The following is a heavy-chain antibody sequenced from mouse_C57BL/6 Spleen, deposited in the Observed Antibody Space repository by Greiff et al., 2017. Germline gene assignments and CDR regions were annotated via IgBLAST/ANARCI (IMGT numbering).Heavy chain of an antibody. Sequence: QVQLQQPGAELVKPGASVKLSCKASGYTFTSYWLQWVKQRPGQGLGWIGGIDPSDSYTNYNQKFKGKATWTGDTAASTAYMQLSSLTSEDSAVYYCARGVLRWGQGTTLTVSS. V-gene: IGHV1-50*01. CDR2: IDPSDSYT. CDR1: GYTFTSYW. J-gene: IGHJ2*01. CDR3: ARGVLR. D-gene: IGHD1-1*01.